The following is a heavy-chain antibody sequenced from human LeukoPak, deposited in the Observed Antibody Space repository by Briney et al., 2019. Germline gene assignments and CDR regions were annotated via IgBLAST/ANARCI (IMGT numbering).Heavy chain of an antibody. CDR2: VNHGGST. Sequence: SETLSLTCAVYGGSFSTYYWSRIRQPPGKGLEWIGEVNHGGSTNYNPSLKSRVTISVDTSTNQFSLKLSSVTAADTAVYYCARAPPYCSGTSCYPNRWFDPWGQGTLVTVSS. D-gene: IGHD2-2*01. CDR3: ARAPPYCSGTSCYPNRWFDP. V-gene: IGHV4-34*01. CDR1: GGSFSTYY. J-gene: IGHJ5*02.